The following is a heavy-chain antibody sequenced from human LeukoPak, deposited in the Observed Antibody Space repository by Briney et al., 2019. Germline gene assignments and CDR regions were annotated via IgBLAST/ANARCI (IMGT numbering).Heavy chain of an antibody. V-gene: IGHV3-30*01. D-gene: IGHD6-6*01. CDR2: ISYDGSNE. Sequence: GGSLRLSCAASGFTFSNYAMHWARQAPGKGLDWVAVISYDGSNEFYAESVKGRFTISRDNSKNTSYLQMNSLRPEDTAVYYCAREGSQYSSSSPDYWGQGTLVTVSS. CDR1: GFTFSNYA. CDR3: AREGSQYSSSSPDY. J-gene: IGHJ4*02.